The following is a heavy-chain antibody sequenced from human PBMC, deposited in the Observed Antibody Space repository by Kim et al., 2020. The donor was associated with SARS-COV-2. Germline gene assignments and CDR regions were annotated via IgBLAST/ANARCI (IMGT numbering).Heavy chain of an antibody. Sequence: SETLSLTCAVYGGSFSGYYWSWIRQPPGKGLEWIGEINHSGSTNYNPSLKSRVTISVDTSKNQFSLKLSSVTAADTAVYYCARVGKYSGYLNGVGRGYSYNWFDPWGQGTLVTVSS. D-gene: IGHD5-18*01. CDR2: INHSGST. V-gene: IGHV4-34*01. J-gene: IGHJ5*02. CDR1: GGSFSGYY. CDR3: ARVGKYSGYLNGVGRGYSYNWFDP.